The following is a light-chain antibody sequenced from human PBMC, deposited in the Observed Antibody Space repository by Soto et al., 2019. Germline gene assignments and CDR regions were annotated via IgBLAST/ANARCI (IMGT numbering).Light chain of an antibody. Sequence: EIVLTQSPGTLSLSPGESATLSCRASQSVSNNYLAWYQQKPGQAPRLLIYAASSRATGIPDRFSGSGSGTDFTLTISRLEAEDFAVYYCQQYGGSPPYTFGQGTKLDIK. V-gene: IGKV3-20*01. CDR1: QSVSNNY. CDR2: AAS. CDR3: QQYGGSPPYT. J-gene: IGKJ2*01.